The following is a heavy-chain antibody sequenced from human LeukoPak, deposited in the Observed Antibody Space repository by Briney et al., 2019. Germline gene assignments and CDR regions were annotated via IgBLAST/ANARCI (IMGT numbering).Heavy chain of an antibody. CDR2: ISYDGSNK. CDR3: ARDPRNVGLAP. Sequence: AGGSLRLSCAASGFTFSSYAIHWVRQAPGKGLEWMAVISYDGSNKYYADSVKGRFTMSRDNVKNTLYLQMNSLRVEDTAVYYCARDPRNVGLAPWGQGTLVTVSS. J-gene: IGHJ5*02. CDR1: GFTFSSYA. D-gene: IGHD2-15*01. V-gene: IGHV3-30*04.